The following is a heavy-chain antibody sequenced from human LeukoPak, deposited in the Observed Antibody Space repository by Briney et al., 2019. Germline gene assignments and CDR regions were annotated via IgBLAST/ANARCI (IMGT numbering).Heavy chain of an antibody. CDR2: IYHSGST. Sequence: SETLSLTCAVSGYSISSGYYWGWIRQPPGKGLEWIGSIYHSGSTYYNPSLKSRVTISVDTSKNQFSLELSSVTAADTAVCYCQRGYSYGSFDYWGQGTLVTVSS. CDR1: GYSISSGYY. J-gene: IGHJ4*02. V-gene: IGHV4-38-2*01. D-gene: IGHD5-18*01. CDR3: QRGYSYGSFDY.